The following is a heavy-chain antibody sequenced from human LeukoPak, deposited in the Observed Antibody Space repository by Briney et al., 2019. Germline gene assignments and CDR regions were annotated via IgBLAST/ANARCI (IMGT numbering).Heavy chain of an antibody. Sequence: GGSLRLSCAVSGFTSGNFWMNWVRQAPGKGLEWVASIRQDGGEKSYVDSVKGRFTISRDNTKNSPYLQMSSLRAEDTAVYYCARDGTAAGLYFDLWGQGTLVIVSS. CDR1: GFTSGNFW. J-gene: IGHJ4*01. CDR3: ARDGTAAGLYFDL. D-gene: IGHD6-13*01. V-gene: IGHV3-7*01. CDR2: IRQDGGEK.